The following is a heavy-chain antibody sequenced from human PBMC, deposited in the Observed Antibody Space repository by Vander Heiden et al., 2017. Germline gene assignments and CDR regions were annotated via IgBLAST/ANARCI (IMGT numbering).Heavy chain of an antibody. D-gene: IGHD6-6*01. Sequence: EVQLLESGGGLVQPRASLRLSSTAPGFTFSRYGMTGVRQAPGKGLEWVSVISSSGTSTFFADSVKGRFTIFRDNSKNMVYLQMKSLRVGDTAVYYCAKEEAGSSAPNDYWGQGTLVIVSS. CDR2: ISSSGTST. CDR1: GFTFSRYG. CDR3: AKEEAGSSAPNDY. J-gene: IGHJ4*02. V-gene: IGHV3-23*01.